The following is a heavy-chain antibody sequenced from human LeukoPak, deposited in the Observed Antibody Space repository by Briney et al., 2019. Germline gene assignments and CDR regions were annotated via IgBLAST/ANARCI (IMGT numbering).Heavy chain of an antibody. V-gene: IGHV1-69*05. CDR1: GGTFGHYG. D-gene: IGHD3-3*01. Sequence: SXXVSCKASGGTFGHYGINWVRQAPGQGLEGMGWIMPTFGTAKNARSFQGRVTITTGESSNTVYMELSSLTSEDTAMYFCARASSSAHYTGAFDIWGQGTMLTVSS. J-gene: IGHJ3*02. CDR2: IMPTFGTA. CDR3: ARASSSAHYTGAFDI.